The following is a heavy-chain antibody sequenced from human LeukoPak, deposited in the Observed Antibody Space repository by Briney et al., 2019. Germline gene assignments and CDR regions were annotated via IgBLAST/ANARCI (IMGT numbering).Heavy chain of an antibody. CDR1: GFTFTNYA. CDR3: ARGLWWSKYYFDY. Sequence: PGGSLRLSCAASGFTFTNYAMSWVRQAPGKGLDFVSSISNSGETTNYADSVKGRFTISRDNSKNTLYLQMNSLSAEDTAVYYCARGLWWSKYYFDYWGQGTLVTVSS. J-gene: IGHJ4*02. D-gene: IGHD2-21*01. CDR2: ISNSGETT. V-gene: IGHV3-23*01.